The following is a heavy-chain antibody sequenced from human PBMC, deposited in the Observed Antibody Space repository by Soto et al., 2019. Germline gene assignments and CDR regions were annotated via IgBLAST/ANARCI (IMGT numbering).Heavy chain of an antibody. CDR2: INRSGST. CDR3: ASLDIVLMVYAISY. J-gene: IGHJ4*02. V-gene: IGHV4-34*01. CDR1: GGSFSGYD. Sequence: SGTPSLTCAVYGGSFSGYDWSWVGQPPGKGLDWIGEINRSGSTNYNPSLKSRVTISVDTSKNQFSLKLSSVTAADTAVYYCASLDIVLMVYAISYWGQGTLVTVSS. D-gene: IGHD2-8*01.